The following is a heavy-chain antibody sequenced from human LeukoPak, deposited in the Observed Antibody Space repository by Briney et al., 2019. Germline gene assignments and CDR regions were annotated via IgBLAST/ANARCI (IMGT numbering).Heavy chain of an antibody. V-gene: IGHV1-2*02. J-gene: IGHJ4*02. Sequence: GASVKVSRKASGYTFAAHHIHWVRQAPGQGLEWMGWILPDGRDTKYSQKFRDRMTLTTDTSTNTAYMELNRLIPDDTAVYYCSGRYGPGPVWGQGTLISASP. D-gene: IGHD3-10*01. CDR2: ILPDGRDT. CDR1: GYTFAAHH. CDR3: SGRYGPGPV.